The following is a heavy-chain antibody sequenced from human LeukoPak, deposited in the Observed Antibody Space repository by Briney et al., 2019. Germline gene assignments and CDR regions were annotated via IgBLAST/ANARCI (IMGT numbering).Heavy chain of an antibody. V-gene: IGHV1-46*01. CDR1: GYTFTSYY. CDR2: INPSGGST. D-gene: IGHD4-17*01. J-gene: IGHJ4*02. CDR3: ARKAVTGFKFDY. Sequence: ASVTVSCKASGYTFTSYYMHWVRQAPGQGLEWMGIINPSGGSTSYAQKFQGRVTMTRDTSTSTVYMELSSLRSEDTAVYYCARKAVTGFKFDYWGQGTLVTVSS.